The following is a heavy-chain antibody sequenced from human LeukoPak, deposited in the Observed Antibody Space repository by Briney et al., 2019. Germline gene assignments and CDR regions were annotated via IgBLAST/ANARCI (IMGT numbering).Heavy chain of an antibody. Sequence: GGSLRLSCAASGFTFNNAWLSWVRQAPGKGLEWVSAISSGGESTYYADSVKGRFTISRDTSKNTLHLQMNSLRAEDTAVYYCAKPGNYDRWYFDYWGQGTLVTVSS. CDR3: AKPGNYDRWYFDY. J-gene: IGHJ4*02. V-gene: IGHV3-23*01. D-gene: IGHD3-22*01. CDR2: ISSGGEST. CDR1: GFTFNNAW.